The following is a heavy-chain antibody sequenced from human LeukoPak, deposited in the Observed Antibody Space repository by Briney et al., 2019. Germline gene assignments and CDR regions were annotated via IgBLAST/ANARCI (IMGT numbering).Heavy chain of an antibody. CDR3: ARDRSGSSSVDDAFDI. J-gene: IGHJ3*02. V-gene: IGHV3-23*01. CDR2: ISGSGGST. CDR1: GFTFSTYG. Sequence: GGSLRLSCVASGFTFSTYGMSWVRQAPGKGLEWVSAISGSGGSTYYADSVKGRFTISRDNSKNTLHLQMNSLSVEDTAVYYCARDRSGSSSVDDAFDIWGQGIMVTVSS. D-gene: IGHD1-26*01.